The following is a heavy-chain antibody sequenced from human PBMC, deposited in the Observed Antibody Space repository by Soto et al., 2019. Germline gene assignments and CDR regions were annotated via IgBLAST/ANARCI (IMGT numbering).Heavy chain of an antibody. J-gene: IGHJ4*02. CDR3: AMDFAYFDS. V-gene: IGHV4-61*01. CDR2: VYHTGKT. CDR1: GGSFKSGSYS. Sequence: QVQLQESGPGLVKPSETLSLTCTVSGGSFKSGSYSWNWILQPPWKGLEWIGYVYHTGKTSLEPSLNRRVSISLDTSKNQFSLYLEAVSAAYTAVYFCAMDFAYFDSWGQETLVNVSS. D-gene: IGHD2-2*03.